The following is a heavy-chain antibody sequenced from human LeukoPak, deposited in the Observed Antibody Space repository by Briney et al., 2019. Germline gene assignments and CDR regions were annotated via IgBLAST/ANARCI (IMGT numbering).Heavy chain of an antibody. CDR1: GGSISSSSYY. V-gene: IGHV4-39*01. J-gene: IGHJ3*02. CDR3: ARETYYYDSSGYFSLDAFDI. Sequence: KASETLSLTCTVSGGSISSSSYYWGWIRQPPGKGLEWIGSIYYSGSTYYNPSLKSRVTISVDTSKNQFSLKLSSVTAADTAVYYCARETYYYDSSGYFSLDAFDIWGQGTMVTVSS. D-gene: IGHD3-22*01. CDR2: IYYSGST.